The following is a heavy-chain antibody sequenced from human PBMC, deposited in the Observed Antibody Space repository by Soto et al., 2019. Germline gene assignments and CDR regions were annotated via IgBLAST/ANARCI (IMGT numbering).Heavy chain of an antibody. J-gene: IGHJ6*04. D-gene: IGHD6-13*01. CDR2: IYTSGST. CDR1: GGSISSYY. Sequence: SETLSLTCTVSGGSISSYYWSWIRQPAGKGLEWIGRIYTSGSTNYNPSLKSRVTMSVDTSKNQFSLKLSSVTAADTAVYYCARTAAAGPYYYYGMDVWGKGTTVTVSS. CDR3: ARTAAAGPYYYYGMDV. V-gene: IGHV4-4*07.